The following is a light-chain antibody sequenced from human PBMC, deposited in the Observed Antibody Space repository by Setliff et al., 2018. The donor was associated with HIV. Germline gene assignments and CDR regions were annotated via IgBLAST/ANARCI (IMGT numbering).Light chain of an antibody. CDR3: SSYTSSSTYV. CDR2: DVS. V-gene: IGLV2-14*01. CDR1: SSDVGGYNY. J-gene: IGLJ1*01. Sequence: SVLTQPASVSGSPGQSITISCTGTSSDVGGYNYVSWYQQHPGKAPKFMIYDVSKRPSGVSNRFSGSKSGNTASLTISGPQAEDEADYYCSSYTSSSTYVFGTGTKVTVL.